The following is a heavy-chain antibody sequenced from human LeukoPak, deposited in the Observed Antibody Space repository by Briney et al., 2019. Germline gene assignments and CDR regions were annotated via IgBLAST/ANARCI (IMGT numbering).Heavy chain of an antibody. CDR2: ISYSGST. D-gene: IGHD5-18*01. CDR1: GGSIRGYC. J-gene: IGHJ4*02. CDR3: ARQTVDTGGFDY. V-gene: IGHV4-59*08. Sequence: SETLSLTGTVSGGSIRGYCWSWIRQPPGKGLEWIGYISYSGSTNYNPSLKSRVTISSDTSKDQLSLRLSSVTAADTAVYYCARQTVDTGGFDYWGQGILVTVSS.